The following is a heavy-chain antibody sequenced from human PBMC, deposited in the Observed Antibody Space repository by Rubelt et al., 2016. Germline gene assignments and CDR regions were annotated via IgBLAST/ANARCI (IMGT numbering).Heavy chain of an antibody. Sequence: QLQLQESGPGLVKPSETLSLTCTVSGGSISSSTYYWGWIRQPPGKGLEWIGYIYYSGSTNYNPSLKSRVTISVDTSKNQCSRKLSSVTSAHTAVYYCARGGVNWNYDYWGQGTLVTVSS. D-gene: IGHD1-7*01. V-gene: IGHV4-61*05. CDR2: IYYSGST. CDR1: GGSISSSTYY. CDR3: ARGGVNWNYDY. J-gene: IGHJ4*02.